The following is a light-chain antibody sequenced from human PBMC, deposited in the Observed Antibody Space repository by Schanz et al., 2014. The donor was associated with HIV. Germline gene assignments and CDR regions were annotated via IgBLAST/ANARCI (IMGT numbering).Light chain of an antibody. V-gene: IGLV2-14*03. CDR3: SSYTTSNTLV. CDR2: DVS. J-gene: IGLJ1*01. Sequence: QSALAQPPSASGSRGQSVTISCTGTSSDVGGYNYVSWYQQHPGKAPKVMIYDVSNRPSGVSHRFSGSKSGNTASLTISGLQAEDEADYHCSSYTTSNTLVFGTGTKLTVL. CDR1: SSDVGGYNY.